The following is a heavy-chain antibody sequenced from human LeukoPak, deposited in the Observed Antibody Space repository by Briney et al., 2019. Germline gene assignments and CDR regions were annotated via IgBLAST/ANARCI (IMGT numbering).Heavy chain of an antibody. V-gene: IGHV3-74*01. CDR1: GFTLSGHW. CDR3: ARSDWFDP. Sequence: PGGSLRLSCVASGFTLSGHWMRWVRQAPGKGLVWVSRINSDESTTVYADSVKGRFTISRDNAKNTLYLQMNSLTAEDTAVYYCARSDWFDPWGQGTLVTVSS. CDR2: INSDESTT. J-gene: IGHJ5*02.